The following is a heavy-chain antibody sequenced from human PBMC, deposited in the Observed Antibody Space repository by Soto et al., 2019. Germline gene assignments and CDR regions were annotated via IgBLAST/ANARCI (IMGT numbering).Heavy chain of an antibody. D-gene: IGHD2-8*01. CDR3: ATDRDGPRFEF. Sequence: ASVKVSCKASGYTFTTYGISWVRQAPGQGLEWMGWISPYNGYTNYAQNFQGRVTMTTDTSTSTAYMELRSLRSDDTAMYYCATDRDGPRFEFWGQGILVTVSS. CDR1: GYTFTTYG. CDR2: ISPYNGYT. J-gene: IGHJ4*02. V-gene: IGHV1-18*01.